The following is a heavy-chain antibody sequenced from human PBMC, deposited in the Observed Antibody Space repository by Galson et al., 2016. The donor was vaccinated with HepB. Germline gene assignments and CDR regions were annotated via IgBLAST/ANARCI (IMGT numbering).Heavy chain of an antibody. CDR2: ISSRSSYT. CDR1: GFNFSDFY. D-gene: IGHD1-1*01. CDR3: ARDPQLGSLWYFDL. J-gene: IGHJ2*01. Sequence: SLRLSCAVSGFNFSDFYMIWIRQAPGKGLEWIPYISSRSSYTNYADSVKGRFTISRDNAKNSLYLQMNSLRAEDTAVYYCARDPQLGSLWYFDLWGRGTLVTVSS. V-gene: IGHV3-11*06.